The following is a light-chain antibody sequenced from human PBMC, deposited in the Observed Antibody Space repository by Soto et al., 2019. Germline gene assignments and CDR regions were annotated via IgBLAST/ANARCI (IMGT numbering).Light chain of an antibody. CDR3: QHSYSTPST. V-gene: IGKV1-39*01. CDR2: AAS. Sequence: DIQVTQSPSSLSASVGDRVTISCRASQSISTYLNWYQHKPGKAPKLLIHAASSLRSGVPSRFSGSGSGTDFTLTISSLQPEDFATYYCQHSYSTPSTFGQGTKLEIK. CDR1: QSISTY. J-gene: IGKJ2*01.